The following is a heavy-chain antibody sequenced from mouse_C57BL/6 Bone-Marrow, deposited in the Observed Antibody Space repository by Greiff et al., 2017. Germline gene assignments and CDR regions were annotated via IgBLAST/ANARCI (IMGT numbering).Heavy chain of an antibody. Sequence: VQLQESGPGLVAPSQSLSITCTVSGFSLTSYAISWVRQPPGKGLEWLGVIWTGGGTNYNSALKSRLSISKDNSKSQVFLKMNSLQTDDTARYYCARKRAYYSNYEGYFDVWGTGTTVTVSS. J-gene: IGHJ1*03. CDR3: ARKRAYYSNYEGYFDV. V-gene: IGHV2-9-1*01. D-gene: IGHD2-5*01. CDR2: IWTGGGT. CDR1: GFSLTSYA.